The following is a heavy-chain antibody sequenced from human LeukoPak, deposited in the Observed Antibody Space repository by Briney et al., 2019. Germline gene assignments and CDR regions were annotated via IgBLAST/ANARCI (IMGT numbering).Heavy chain of an antibody. V-gene: IGHV3-33*01. J-gene: IGHJ4*02. CDR2: IWYDGSNK. CDR3: ARDAGGYSYGYLDY. D-gene: IGHD5-18*01. Sequence: GGSLRLSCAASGFTFSSYGMHWVRQAPGKGLEWVAVIWYDGSNKYYADSVKGRFTISRDNSKNTLYLQMNSLRAEDTAVYYCARDAGGYSYGYLDYWGQGTLVTVSS. CDR1: GFTFSSYG.